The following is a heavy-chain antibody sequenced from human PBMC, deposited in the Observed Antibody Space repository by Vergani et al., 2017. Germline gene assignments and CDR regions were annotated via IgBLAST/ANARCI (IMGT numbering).Heavy chain of an antibody. Sequence: QVQLVQSGAEVKKPGASVKVSCKASGYTFTSYGISWVRPAPGQGLEWMGWISAYNGNTNYAQKLQGRVTMTTDTSTSTAYMELRSLRSDDTAVYYCARVMGEYCSSTSCYKSYNWFDPWGQGTLVTVSS. CDR2: ISAYNGNT. V-gene: IGHV1-18*01. J-gene: IGHJ5*02. D-gene: IGHD2-2*02. CDR1: GYTFTSYG. CDR3: ARVMGEYCSSTSCYKSYNWFDP.